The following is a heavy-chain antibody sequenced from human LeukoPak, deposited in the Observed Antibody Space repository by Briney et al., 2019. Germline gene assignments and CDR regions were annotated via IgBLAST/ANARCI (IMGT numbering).Heavy chain of an antibody. J-gene: IGHJ5*02. V-gene: IGHV3-9*01. CDR3: ARGYVPLLGGHNWFDP. CDR1: GFTFDDYA. D-gene: IGHD1-26*01. CDR2: ISWNSGSI. Sequence: GGSLRLSCAASGFTFDDYAMHWVRQAPGKGLEWVSGISWNSGSIGYADSVKGRFTISRDNAKNSLYLQMNSLRAEDTALYYCARGYVPLLGGHNWFDPWGQGTLVTVSS.